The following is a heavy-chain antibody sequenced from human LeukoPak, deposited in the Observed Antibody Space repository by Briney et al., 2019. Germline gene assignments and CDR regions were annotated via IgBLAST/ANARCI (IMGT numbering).Heavy chain of an antibody. CDR3: VKDPGGTRYSYGYLGY. V-gene: IGHV3-64D*06. CDR1: GFTFSSYA. J-gene: IGHJ4*02. CDR2: ISSNGGST. Sequence: GGSLRLSCSAAGFTFSSYALHGVRQAPGKGLEYVSAISSNGGSTYYADSVKGRFTISRDNSKNTLCLQMSSLRAEDTAVYYCVKDPGGTRYSYGYLGYWGQGTLVTVSS. D-gene: IGHD5-18*01.